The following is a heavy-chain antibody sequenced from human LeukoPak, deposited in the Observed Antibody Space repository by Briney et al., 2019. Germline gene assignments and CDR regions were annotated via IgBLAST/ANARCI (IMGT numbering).Heavy chain of an antibody. CDR1: GFTFSSYE. V-gene: IGHV3-48*03. CDR2: ISSSGSTI. Sequence: GGSLRLSCAASGFTFSSYEMNWVRQAPGKGLEWVSYISSSGSTIYYADSVKGRFTISRDNAKNSLYLQMNSLRAEDTAVYYCARGWPYYYGSGSPGGDYWGQGTLVTVSS. D-gene: IGHD3-10*01. J-gene: IGHJ4*02. CDR3: ARGWPYYYGSGSPGGDY.